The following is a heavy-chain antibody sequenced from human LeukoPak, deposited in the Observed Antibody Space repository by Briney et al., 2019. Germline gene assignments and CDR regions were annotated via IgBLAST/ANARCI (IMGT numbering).Heavy chain of an antibody. J-gene: IGHJ4*02. D-gene: IGHD4-11*01. CDR2: ISSSGSTI. CDR1: GFTFSDYY. CDR3: ARDKWLTTTHYFDY. Sequence: GGSLRLSCAASGFTFSDYYMSWIRQAPGKGLEWVSYISSSGSTIYYADSVKGRFTISRDNAKNSLYLQMNSLRAEDTAVYYCARDKWLTTTHYFDYWGQGTLVTVSS. V-gene: IGHV3-11*04.